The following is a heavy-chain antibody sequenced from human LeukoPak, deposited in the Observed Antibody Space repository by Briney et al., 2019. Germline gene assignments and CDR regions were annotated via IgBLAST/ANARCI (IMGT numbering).Heavy chain of an antibody. V-gene: IGHV3-23*01. J-gene: IGHJ4*02. D-gene: IGHD6-6*01. CDR2: ISGDGNNI. Sequence: GGSLRLSCTATGFTFSNFGMAWVRQAPGQGLEWVSTISGDGNNIHQADSVKGRSTISRDNSRSTLYLQMNSLRAEDTAVYYCAKDAGPRQLVFFDSWGQGTLVTVSS. CDR3: AKDAGPRQLVFFDS. CDR1: GFTFSNFG.